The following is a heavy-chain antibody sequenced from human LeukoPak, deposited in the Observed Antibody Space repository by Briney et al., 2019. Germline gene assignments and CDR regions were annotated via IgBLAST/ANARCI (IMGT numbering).Heavy chain of an antibody. CDR3: ARDQGYDSSGYDAFDI. CDR1: GFTFSSYW. CDR2: IKQDGSEK. D-gene: IGHD3-22*01. Sequence: GGSLRLSCAASGFTFSSYWMSWVRQAPGKGLEWVANIKQDGSEKYYVDSVKGRFTISRDNAKNSLYLQMNSLRAEDTAVYYCARDQGYDSSGYDAFDIWGQGTMVTVSS. V-gene: IGHV3-7*01. J-gene: IGHJ3*02.